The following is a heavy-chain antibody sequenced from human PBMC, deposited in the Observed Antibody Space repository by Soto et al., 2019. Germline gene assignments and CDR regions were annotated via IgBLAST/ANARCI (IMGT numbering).Heavy chain of an antibody. Sequence: GGSLRLSCAPSGLIFREFYISSIRQSRGKGLEWASPIGSSGGSGYYADSVKGRFTISRDNAKNTLYLQMNSLRAEDTAVYYCAKEEAAAAGIGAFDIWGQGTMVTVSS. CDR2: IGSSGGSG. CDR1: GLIFREFY. J-gene: IGHJ3*02. CDR3: AKEEAAAAGIGAFDI. D-gene: IGHD6-13*01. V-gene: IGHV3-11*04.